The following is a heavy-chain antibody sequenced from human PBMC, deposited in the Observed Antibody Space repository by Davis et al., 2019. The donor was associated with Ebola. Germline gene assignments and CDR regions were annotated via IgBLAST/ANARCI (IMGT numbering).Heavy chain of an antibody. CDR3: ARVSRKGQRYYYYMDV. CDR2: INHSGST. J-gene: IGHJ6*03. V-gene: IGHV4-34*01. Sequence: PSETLSLTCAVYGGSFSGYYWSWIRQPPGKGLEWIGEINHSGSTNYNPSLKSRVTISVDTSKNQFSLKLSSVTAADTAVYYCARVSRKGQRYYYYMDVWGKGTTVTVSS. CDR1: GGSFSGYY.